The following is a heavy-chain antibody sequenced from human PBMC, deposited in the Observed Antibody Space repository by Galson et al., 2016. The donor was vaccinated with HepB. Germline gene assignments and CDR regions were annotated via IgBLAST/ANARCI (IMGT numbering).Heavy chain of an antibody. D-gene: IGHD3-3*01. CDR2: IRSKDYGEAT. J-gene: IGHJ4*02. CDR1: GFMFRDYT. Sequence: SLRLSCATSGFMFRDYTMSWFRQAPGKGLEWVGFIRSKDYGEATEYAASVKGRFAISRDDSKSIAYVQMNSLKIEDTAVYYCSRVGIFGVVNPFDYWGQGALVTVSS. V-gene: IGHV3-49*03. CDR3: SRVGIFGVVNPFDY.